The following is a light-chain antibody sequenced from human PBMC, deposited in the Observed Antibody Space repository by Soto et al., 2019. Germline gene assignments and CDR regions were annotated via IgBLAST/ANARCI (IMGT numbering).Light chain of an antibody. Sequence: DIQMTQSPSTLSASVVDRVTITFRASQTISSWLAWYQQKPGKAPKLLIYDVSSLESGVPSRFSGSGSGTEFTLTISSLQPDDFATYYCQEYDTFWTFGQGTKVDIK. J-gene: IGKJ1*01. CDR3: QEYDTFWT. CDR2: DVS. V-gene: IGKV1-5*01. CDR1: QTISSW.